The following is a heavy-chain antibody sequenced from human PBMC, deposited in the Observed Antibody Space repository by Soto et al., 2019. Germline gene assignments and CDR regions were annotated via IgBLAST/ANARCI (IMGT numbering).Heavy chain of an antibody. D-gene: IGHD1-26*01. CDR3: VRSPDGGAWPFDY. CDR2: INPSGGST. V-gene: IGHV1-46*01. Sequence: QVQLVQSGAEVKKPGASVKVSCKASGYTFTSYYMHWVRQAPGQGLEWMGIINPSGGSTSYAQKYQGRVTMTRDTSTGTVYMALSSLRSEDTAVYYCVRSPDGGAWPFDYWGQGTLVTVSS. CDR1: GYTFTSYY. J-gene: IGHJ4*02.